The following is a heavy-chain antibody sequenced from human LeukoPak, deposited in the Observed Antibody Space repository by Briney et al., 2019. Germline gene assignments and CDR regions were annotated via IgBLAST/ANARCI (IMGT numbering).Heavy chain of an antibody. V-gene: IGHV3-21*01. J-gene: IGHJ4*02. D-gene: IGHD2-2*01. CDR1: GFTFSSYA. CDR2: ISRTSAYI. Sequence: GESLRLSCAASGFTFSSYAMKWVRQAPGKGLEWVSAISRTSAYIYYSDSVKGRFTISRDYAKNSVYLQIDSLRAEDTAVYYCARDERRYCSDSSCYPGDYWGQGTLVTVSS. CDR3: ARDERRYCSDSSCYPGDY.